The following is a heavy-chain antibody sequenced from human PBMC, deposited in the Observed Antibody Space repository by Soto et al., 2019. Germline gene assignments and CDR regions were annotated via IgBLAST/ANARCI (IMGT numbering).Heavy chain of an antibody. CDR3: AKGFSEYQLLSHFDC. J-gene: IGHJ4*02. V-gene: IGHV3-23*01. Sequence: GGSLRLSCAASGFTFSSYVMSWVRQAPGKGLEWVSAISGSGGSTYYADSMKGRLTISRDNSKDTVYLQMNGLRADDTAVYYCAKGFSEYQLLSHFDCWGQGTLVTVSS. CDR1: GFTFSSYV. D-gene: IGHD3-3*01. CDR2: ISGSGGST.